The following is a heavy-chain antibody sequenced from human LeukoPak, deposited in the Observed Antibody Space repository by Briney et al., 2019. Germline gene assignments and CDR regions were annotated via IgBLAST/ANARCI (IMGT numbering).Heavy chain of an antibody. CDR1: GYTFTSYG. CDR3: ARGGYYDSKGAFDI. D-gene: IGHD3-22*01. J-gene: IGHJ3*02. CDR2: ISAYNGNT. V-gene: IGHV1-18*01. Sequence: GASVKVSCKASGYTFTSYGISWVRQAPGQGLEWMGWISAYNGNTNYAQKLRGRVTVTTDTSTSTAYMELRSLRSDDTAVYYCARGGYYDSKGAFDIWGQGTMVTVSS.